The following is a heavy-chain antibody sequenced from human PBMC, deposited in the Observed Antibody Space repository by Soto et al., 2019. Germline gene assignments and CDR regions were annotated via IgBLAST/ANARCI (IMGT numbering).Heavy chain of an antibody. V-gene: IGHV4-34*01. CDR1: VGSFSGYY. Sequence: SATLSLTCAAYVGSFSGYYWSWIRQPPGKWLARIGEINHSGSTNYNPSLKSRVTISVDTSKVQSSPKLSSVTAAASSVYYCATVPAAMDWSVDYWGQGTLVTVSS. J-gene: IGHJ4*02. D-gene: IGHD2-2*01. CDR2: INHSGST. CDR3: ATVPAAMDWSVDY.